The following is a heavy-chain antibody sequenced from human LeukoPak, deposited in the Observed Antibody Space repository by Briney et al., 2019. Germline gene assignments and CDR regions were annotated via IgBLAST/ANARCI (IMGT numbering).Heavy chain of an antibody. CDR2: IYSTGSA. V-gene: IGHV4-59*08. CDR1: GSSINNNF. CDR3: ARHRDYYDT. J-gene: IGHJ4*01. Sequence: SETLSLTCTVSGSSINNNFWTWIRQPPGKGLEWIGLIYSTGSANYNPSLKSRVLISGDTSKNQISLKLTSVTAADTAVYFCARHRDYYDTWGHGTLVTVSS. D-gene: IGHD3-22*01.